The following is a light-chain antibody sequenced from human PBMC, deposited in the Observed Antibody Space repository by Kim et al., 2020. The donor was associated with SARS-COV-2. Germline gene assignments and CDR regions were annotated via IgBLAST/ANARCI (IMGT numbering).Light chain of an antibody. CDR1: QSVGSN. V-gene: IGKV3-11*01. J-gene: IGKJ2*01. Sequence: LSLSPGERVTLSCRASQSVGSNLAWYQQKPGQAPRLIIYDASNRASGIPARFSGSGSGTDFTLTINSLEPEDFAVYYCQQRSKPYTFGQGTKLEI. CDR3: QQRSKPYT. CDR2: DAS.